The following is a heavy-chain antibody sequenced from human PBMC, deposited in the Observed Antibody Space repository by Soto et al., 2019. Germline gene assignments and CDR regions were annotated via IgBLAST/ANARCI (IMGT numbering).Heavy chain of an antibody. J-gene: IGHJ4*02. D-gene: IGHD2-21*01. Sequence: WGSLSLSCAASGFTFSNYAMSWVRQAPGEGLEWVSALSGDSGSTYYADSVKGRFTISRDNSKNTLYLQMNSLSAEDTALYYCPITLGRSVIGTDYWGQGNLVTVSS. V-gene: IGHV3-23*01. CDR3: PITLGRSVIGTDY. CDR2: LSGDSGST. CDR1: GFTFSNYA.